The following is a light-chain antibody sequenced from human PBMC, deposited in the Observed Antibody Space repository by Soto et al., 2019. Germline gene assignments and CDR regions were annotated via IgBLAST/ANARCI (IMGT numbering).Light chain of an antibody. CDR1: QTVTNNY. Sequence: EIVLTQSPGTLSLSPGEGATLSCRASQTVTNNYLAWFQQKPGQAPRLLIYDASNRATGIPDRFSGSGSGTDFTLTISRLEHEDFAVYFCQQSSHAPLTFGGGTKVEI. J-gene: IGKJ4*01. CDR2: DAS. CDR3: QQSSHAPLT. V-gene: IGKV3-20*01.